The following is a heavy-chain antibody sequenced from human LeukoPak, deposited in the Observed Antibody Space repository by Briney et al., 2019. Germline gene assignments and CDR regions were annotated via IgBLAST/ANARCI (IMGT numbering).Heavy chain of an antibody. CDR3: ARQVYSSGWYFDY. Sequence: GGSLRLSCAASGFTVSSNHMSWVRQAPGKGLEWVSIIYSGGSTYYADSVKGRFTISRDNSKNTLYLQMNRLRAEDTAVYYCARQVYSSGWYFDYWGQGTLVTVSS. D-gene: IGHD6-19*01. CDR2: IYSGGST. J-gene: IGHJ4*02. V-gene: IGHV3-66*04. CDR1: GFTVSSNH.